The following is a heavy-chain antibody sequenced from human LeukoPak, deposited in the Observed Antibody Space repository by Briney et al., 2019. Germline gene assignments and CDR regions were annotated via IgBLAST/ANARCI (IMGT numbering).Heavy chain of an antibody. CDR3: ASCSYGGKSIDY. D-gene: IGHD4-23*01. CDR1: GFTFSSYS. J-gene: IGHJ4*02. V-gene: IGHV3-21*01. Sequence: GGSLRLSCAASGFTFSSYSMNWVRQAPGKGLEWVSSISSSSSYIYYADSVKGRFTISRDNAKNSLYLQMNGLRAEDTAVYYCASCSYGGKSIDYWGQGTLVTVSS. CDR2: ISSSSSYI.